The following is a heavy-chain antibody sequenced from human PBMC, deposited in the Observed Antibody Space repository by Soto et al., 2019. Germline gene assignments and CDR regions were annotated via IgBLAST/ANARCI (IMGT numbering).Heavy chain of an antibody. D-gene: IGHD6-6*01. Sequence: QVQLVQSGAEEKKPGASVKVSCKASGYTFTSYAMHWVRQAPGQRLEWMGWINAGNGNTKYSQKFQARVTITRDTSASTAKMELNSLRYEDTAVYNCAGDAAYSSSTYYYDGMDVWGQGTTVTVSS. V-gene: IGHV1-3*05. CDR3: AGDAAYSSSTYYYDGMDV. J-gene: IGHJ6*02. CDR2: INAGNGNT. CDR1: GYTFTSYA.